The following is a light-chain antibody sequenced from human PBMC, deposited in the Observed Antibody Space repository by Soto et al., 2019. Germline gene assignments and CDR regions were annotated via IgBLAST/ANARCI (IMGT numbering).Light chain of an antibody. Sequence: QSVLTQPASVSGAPGQSITISCTGTSSDICAYKAVSWLQQHPGKAPKLLIYEVSNRPSGISTRFSGSKSGNTASLTISGLQADDESDYYCSSHTSGTWVFGGGTKL. V-gene: IGLV2-14*01. CDR1: SSDICAYKA. CDR3: SSHTSGTWV. CDR2: EVS. J-gene: IGLJ3*02.